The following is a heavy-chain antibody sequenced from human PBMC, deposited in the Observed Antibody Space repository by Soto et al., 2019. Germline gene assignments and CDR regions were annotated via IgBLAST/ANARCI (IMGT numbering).Heavy chain of an antibody. CDR2: INPSGGRT. V-gene: IGHV1-46*01. CDR1: GYIFTTHY. Sequence: QVQLVQSGTEVKKPGASVKVSCKASGYIFTTHYMHWVRQAPGQVFELMGIINPSGGRTSSEVKFQGRVTMTSDTSTNTVYMELTSLKSEDTAVYYCARAGENYGSGTFSPTLRYHFNSWGQGPLVTVSS. J-gene: IGHJ4*02. CDR3: ARAGENYGSGTFSPTLRYHFNS. D-gene: IGHD3-10*01.